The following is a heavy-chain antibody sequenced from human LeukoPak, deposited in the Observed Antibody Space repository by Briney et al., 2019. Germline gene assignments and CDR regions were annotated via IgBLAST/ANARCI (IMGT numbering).Heavy chain of an antibody. Sequence: SETLSLTCTVSGGSISTGSYYWGWIRQPPGKGLEWIGYIYYSGSTNYNPSLKSRVTISVDTSKNQFSLKLSSVTAADTAVYYCARVFSYPHWFDPWGQGTLVTVSS. CDR3: ARVFSYPHWFDP. V-gene: IGHV4-61*05. J-gene: IGHJ5*02. CDR2: IYYSGST. CDR1: GGSISTGSYY. D-gene: IGHD3-3*01.